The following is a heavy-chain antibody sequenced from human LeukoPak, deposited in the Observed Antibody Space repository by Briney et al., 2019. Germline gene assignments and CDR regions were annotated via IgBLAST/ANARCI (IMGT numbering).Heavy chain of an antibody. Sequence: GASVKVSRKASGYTLTYYYLHWVRQAPGQVLEWMGWINPNSGGAYFAQKFQGRVTMTRDTSINTAYMDLSRLRSDDTAVYYCARSDSGTFYNDYWGQGTLVTVSS. CDR2: INPNSGGA. J-gene: IGHJ4*02. CDR3: ARSDSGTFYNDY. V-gene: IGHV1-2*02. D-gene: IGHD3-10*01. CDR1: GYTLTYYY.